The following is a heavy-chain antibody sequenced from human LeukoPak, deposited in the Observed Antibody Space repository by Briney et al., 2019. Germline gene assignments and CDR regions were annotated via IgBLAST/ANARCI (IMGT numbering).Heavy chain of an antibody. CDR1: GGSISSGSYY. CDR2: TDTSGST. Sequence: SQTLSLTCTVSGGSISSGSYYWSWIRQPAGKGLEWIGRTDTSGSTNYNPSLKSRVTISVDTSKNQFSLKLSSVTAADTAVYYCARETPAYGMDVWGQGTTVTVSS. CDR3: ARETPAYGMDV. V-gene: IGHV4-61*02. J-gene: IGHJ6*02.